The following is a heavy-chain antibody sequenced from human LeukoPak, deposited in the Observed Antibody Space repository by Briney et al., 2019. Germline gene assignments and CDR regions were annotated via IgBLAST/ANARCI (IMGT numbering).Heavy chain of an antibody. CDR2: INHNGEAI. J-gene: IGHJ4*02. CDR3: ARDYDWAFDF. D-gene: IGHD3-9*01. Sequence: GGSLRLSCAASGFPFSSHVLSWVRQAPGKGLEWIAYINHNGEAIYYPDFVKGRFIISRDNAKNSLFLQMNGLRDEDTAVYYCARDYDWAFDFWGQGTRVTVSS. V-gene: IGHV3-48*02. CDR1: GFPFSSHV.